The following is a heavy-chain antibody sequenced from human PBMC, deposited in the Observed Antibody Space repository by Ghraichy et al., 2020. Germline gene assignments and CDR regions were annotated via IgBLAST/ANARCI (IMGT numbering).Heavy chain of an antibody. CDR3: ARDLGATGTLSFFDY. CDR2: SSAYNGNT. CDR1: GYSFTSFG. J-gene: IGHJ4*02. V-gene: IGHV1-18*01. D-gene: IGHD6-13*01. Sequence: GESLNISCKASGYSFTSFGISWLRQAPGQGLEWMGWSSAYNGNTKYAQKIQDRVTMTTDTSTSTAYMELRSLRSDDTAVYYCARDLGATGTLSFFDYWGQGTLVTVPS.